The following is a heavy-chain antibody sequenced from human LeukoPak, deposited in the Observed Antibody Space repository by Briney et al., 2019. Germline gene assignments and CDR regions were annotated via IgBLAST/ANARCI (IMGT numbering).Heavy chain of an antibody. CDR3: ARGATDILTGYYLDY. CDR1: GYTFTSYY. V-gene: IGHV1-46*01. D-gene: IGHD3-9*01. J-gene: IGHJ4*02. CDR2: INPSGGST. Sequence: GASVKVSCKASGYTFTSYYMHWVRQAPGQGLEWMGIINPSGGSTSYAQKFQGRVTMTRDTSTSTVYMELSSLRSEDTAVYYCARGATDILTGYYLDYWGQGTLVTVSS.